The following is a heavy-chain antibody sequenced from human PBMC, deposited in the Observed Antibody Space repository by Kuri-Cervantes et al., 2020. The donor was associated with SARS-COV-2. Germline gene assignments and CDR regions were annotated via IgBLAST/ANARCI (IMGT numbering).Heavy chain of an antibody. CDR2: IYWNDDK. J-gene: IGHJ4*02. V-gene: IGHV2-5*01. D-gene: IGHD1-14*01. CDR3: AHRTEEGDYFDY. Sequence: SGPTLVKPTQTLTLTCTFSGFSLSTSGVGVGWIRQPPGKALEWLALIYWNDDKRYSPSLKSRLTITKDTSKNQVVLTMTNMDPVDTATYYCAHRTEEGDYFDYWGQGTLVTVSS. CDR1: GFSLSTSGVG.